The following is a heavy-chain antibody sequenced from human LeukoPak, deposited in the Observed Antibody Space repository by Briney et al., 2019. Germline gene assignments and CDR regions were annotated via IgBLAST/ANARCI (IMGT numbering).Heavy chain of an antibody. CDR3: ARDGPYCGGDCYEI. J-gene: IGHJ3*02. Sequence: SETLSLTCTVSGGSISSGSYYWSWIRQPAGKGLEWIGRIYASGSTNYNPSLESRATISVDTSKNQFSLKLSSVTAADTAVYYCARDGPYCGGDCYEIWGQGTMVTVSS. V-gene: IGHV4-61*02. CDR1: GGSISSGSYY. D-gene: IGHD2-21*02. CDR2: IYASGST.